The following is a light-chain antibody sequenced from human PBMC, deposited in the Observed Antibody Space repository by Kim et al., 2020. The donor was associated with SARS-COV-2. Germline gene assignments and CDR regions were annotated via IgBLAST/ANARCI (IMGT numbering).Light chain of an antibody. V-gene: IGKV3-15*01. CDR2: GAS. J-gene: IGKJ1*01. CDR3: QQYYNWPRT. CDR1: QSFLTN. Sequence: VSPGERATLSCRASQSFLTNLAWYQQKPGQAPRLLIYGASTRATGIPASFSGSGSGTEFTLTISSLQSEDFVIYYCQQYYNWPRTFGQGTKVDIK.